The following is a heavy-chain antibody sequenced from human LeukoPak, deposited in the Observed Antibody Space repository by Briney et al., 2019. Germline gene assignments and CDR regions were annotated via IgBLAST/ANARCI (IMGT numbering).Heavy chain of an antibody. CDR2: IRYDGSNK. D-gene: IGHD5-24*01. V-gene: IGHV3-30*02. CDR3: AKDLGDGYNY. J-gene: IGHJ4*02. Sequence: GGSLRLSCAASGFTFSSYGMHWVRQAPGKGLEWVAFIRYDGSNKYYADSVKGRFTISRDNSRYTLYLQMNSLRAEDTAVYYCAKDLGDGYNYWGQGTLVTVSS. CDR1: GFTFSSYG.